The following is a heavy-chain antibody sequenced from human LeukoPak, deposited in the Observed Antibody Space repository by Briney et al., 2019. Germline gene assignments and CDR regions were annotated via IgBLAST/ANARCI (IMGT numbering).Heavy chain of an antibody. CDR1: GGSFSGYY. CDR3: ARPTGELHAHDAFDI. CDR2: INHSGST. Sequence: SETLSLTCAVYGGSFSGYYWSWIRQPPGKGLEWIGEINHSGSTNYNPSLKSRVTISVDTSKNQFSLKLSSVTAADTAVYYCARPTGELHAHDAFDIWGQGTMVTVSS. J-gene: IGHJ3*02. D-gene: IGHD1-26*01. V-gene: IGHV4-34*01.